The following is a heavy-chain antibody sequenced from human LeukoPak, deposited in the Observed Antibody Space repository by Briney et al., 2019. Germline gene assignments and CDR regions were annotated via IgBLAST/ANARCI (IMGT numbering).Heavy chain of an antibody. J-gene: IGHJ4*02. CDR2: ISAYNGNT. CDR3: ALSYGSGSYTSFDY. Sequence: ASVKVSCKASGYTFTSYGISWVRQAPGQGLEWMGWISAYNGNTNYAQKLQGRVTMTTDTSTSTAYMELRSLRSDDTAVYYCALSYGSGSYTSFDYWGQGTLVTVSS. V-gene: IGHV1-18*01. D-gene: IGHD3-10*01. CDR1: GYTFTSYG.